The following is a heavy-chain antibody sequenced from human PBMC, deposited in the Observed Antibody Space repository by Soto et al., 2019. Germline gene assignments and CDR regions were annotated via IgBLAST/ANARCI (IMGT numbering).Heavy chain of an antibody. Sequence: QLQLQESGPGLVKPSETLSLTCTVSGGSISSSSYYWGWIRQPPGKGLEWIGSIYYSGSTYYNPSLKSRVTISVDTSKNQFSLKLSSVTAADTAVYYCASRHYDILTGYYPHKNKFDYWGQGTLVTVSS. D-gene: IGHD3-9*01. J-gene: IGHJ4*02. CDR1: GGSISSSSYY. CDR3: ASRHYDILTGYYPHKNKFDY. V-gene: IGHV4-39*01. CDR2: IYYSGST.